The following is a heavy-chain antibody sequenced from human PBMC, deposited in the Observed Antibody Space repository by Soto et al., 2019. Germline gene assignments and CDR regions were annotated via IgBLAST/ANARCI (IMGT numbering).Heavy chain of an antibody. CDR2: TSGSGSADAT. Sequence: GGSLRLSCAASGFTFNTYAMAWVRQAPGKGLEWVSSTSGSGSADATHYADSVKGRFTISGDNSKNTVILEMNNLRAEDTAVYYCARDSSAWPNYFDSWGQGIQVTVSS. CDR1: GFTFNTYA. J-gene: IGHJ4*02. D-gene: IGHD6-19*01. CDR3: ARDSSAWPNYFDS. V-gene: IGHV3-23*01.